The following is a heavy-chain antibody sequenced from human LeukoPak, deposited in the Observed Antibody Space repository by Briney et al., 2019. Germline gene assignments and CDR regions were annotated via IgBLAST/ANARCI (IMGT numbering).Heavy chain of an antibody. Sequence: ASVKVSCKASGGTFSSYAISWMRQAPGQGLEWMGGIIPIFGTANYAQKFQGRVTITADKSTSTAYMELSSLRSEDTAVYYCARRRYCTNGVCYTDRYYFDYWGQGTLVTVSS. D-gene: IGHD2-8*01. CDR3: ARRRYCTNGVCYTDRYYFDY. CDR2: IIPIFGTA. CDR1: GGTFSSYA. V-gene: IGHV1-69*06. J-gene: IGHJ4*02.